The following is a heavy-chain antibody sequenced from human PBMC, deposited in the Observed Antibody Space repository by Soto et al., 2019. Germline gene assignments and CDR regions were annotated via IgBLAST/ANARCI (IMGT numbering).Heavy chain of an antibody. D-gene: IGHD3-22*01. V-gene: IGHV4-31*03. CDR1: GGSISSGGYY. CDR2: IYYSGST. J-gene: IGHJ4*02. CDR3: ARDGGPDSSGYYYALGY. Sequence: SETLSLTCTVSGGSISSGGYYWSWIRQHPGKGLEWIGYIYYSGSTYYNPSLKSRVTISVDTSKNQFSLKLSSVTAADTAVYYCARDGGPDSSGYYYALGYWGQGTLVTVSS.